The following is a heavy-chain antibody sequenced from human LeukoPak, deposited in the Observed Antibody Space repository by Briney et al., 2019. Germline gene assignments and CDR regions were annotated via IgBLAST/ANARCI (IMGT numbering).Heavy chain of an antibody. Sequence: SETLSLTCTVSGGSISSSSYYWGWIRQPPGKGLGWIGSIYYSGSTYYNPSLKSRVTISVDTSKNQFSLKLSSVTAADTAVYYCARRRTVTEGGSYYYYYYMDVWGKGTTVTVSS. D-gene: IGHD4-17*01. V-gene: IGHV4-39*01. J-gene: IGHJ6*03. CDR1: GGSISSSSYY. CDR3: ARRRTVTEGGSYYYYYYMDV. CDR2: IYYSGST.